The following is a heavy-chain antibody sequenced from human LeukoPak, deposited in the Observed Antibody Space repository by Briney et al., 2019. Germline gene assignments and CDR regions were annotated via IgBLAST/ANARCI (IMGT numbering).Heavy chain of an antibody. J-gene: IGHJ6*03. CDR3: ARDREGYQLPQMRSYFYMDV. D-gene: IGHD2-2*01. CDR2: IKQDGSEK. Sequence: GGSLRLSCAASGFTFNRYWMTWVRQAPGKGLEWAANIKQDGSEKYYVDSVKGRFTISRDNAKNSMYLQMNSLRAEDTAVYYCARDREGYQLPQMRSYFYMDVWGKGTTVTISS. CDR1: GFTFNRYW. V-gene: IGHV3-7*01.